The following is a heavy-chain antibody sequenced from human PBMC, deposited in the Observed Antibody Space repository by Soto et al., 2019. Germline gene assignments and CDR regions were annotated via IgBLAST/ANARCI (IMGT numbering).Heavy chain of an antibody. Sequence: PSETLSLTSPVSGGSISSYYWSWIRQPPGKGLEWIGYIYYSGITNYNPSLKSRVTISVDTSKNQFSLKLSSVTAADTAVYYCARYKSNYYYGMDVWGQGTTVTVSS. CDR2: IYYSGIT. CDR1: GGSISSYY. V-gene: IGHV4-59*01. CDR3: ARYKSNYYYGMDV. D-gene: IGHD1-20*01. J-gene: IGHJ6*02.